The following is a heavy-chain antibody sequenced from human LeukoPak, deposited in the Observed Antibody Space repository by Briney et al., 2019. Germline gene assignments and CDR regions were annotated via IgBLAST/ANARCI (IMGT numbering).Heavy chain of an antibody. V-gene: IGHV3-9*01. CDR3: ARDLSGVTGYTYGRGIDY. J-gene: IGHJ4*02. Sequence: PGGSLRLSCAASGFTFDDYAMHWVRQAPGKGLEWVSGISWNSGSIGYADSVKGRFTTSRDNAKTSLYLQMNSLRAEDTAVYYCARDLSGVTGYTYGRGIDYWGQGTLVTVSS. D-gene: IGHD5-18*01. CDR1: GFTFDDYA. CDR2: ISWNSGSI.